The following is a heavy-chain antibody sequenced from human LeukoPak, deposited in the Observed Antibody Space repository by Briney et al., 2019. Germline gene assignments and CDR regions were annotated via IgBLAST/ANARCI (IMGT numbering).Heavy chain of an antibody. CDR1: GLTFSDYY. V-gene: IGHV3-11*04. Sequence: KPGGSLRLSCAASGLTFSDYYMSWIRQAPWKGLEWVSYISNSGSTQHYTDSVKGRFTISRDNAKNSLYLQMNSLRAEDTAVYYCARGYSSSPSHWGQGTLVTVSS. D-gene: IGHD6-6*01. J-gene: IGHJ4*02. CDR3: ARGYSSSPSH. CDR2: ISNSGSTQ.